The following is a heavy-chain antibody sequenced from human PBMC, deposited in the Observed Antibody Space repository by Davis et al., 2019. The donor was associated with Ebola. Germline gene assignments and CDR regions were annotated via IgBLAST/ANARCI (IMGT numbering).Heavy chain of an antibody. CDR3: VRDGIATFGKVKYYYGMDV. J-gene: IGHJ6*04. Sequence: GESLKISCAASGFTFSNYYMSWIRQAPGKGPEWVSSISSSASYKNYADSVKGRFTISRDNAKNTLYLQMNSLRVEDTAVYYCVRDGIATFGKVKYYYGMDVWGKGTTVTVSS. CDR1: GFTFSNYY. D-gene: IGHD6-13*01. CDR2: ISSSASYK. V-gene: IGHV3-11*06.